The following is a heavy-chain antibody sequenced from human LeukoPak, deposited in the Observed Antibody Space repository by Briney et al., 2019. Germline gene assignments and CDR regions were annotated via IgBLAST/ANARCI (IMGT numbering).Heavy chain of an antibody. J-gene: IGHJ4*02. Sequence: PSETLSLTCTVSGGSISSSSYYWGWIRQPPGKGLGWIGSIYYSGSTYYNPSLKSRVTISVDTSKNQFSLKLSSVTAADTAVYYCARIVVVADNWGQGTLVTVSS. CDR1: GGSISSSSYY. CDR2: IYYSGST. D-gene: IGHD3-22*01. CDR3: ARIVVVADN. V-gene: IGHV4-39*07.